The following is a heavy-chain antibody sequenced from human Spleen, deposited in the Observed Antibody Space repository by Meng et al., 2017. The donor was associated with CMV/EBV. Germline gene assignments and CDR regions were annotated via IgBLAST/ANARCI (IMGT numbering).Heavy chain of an antibody. CDR2: ISGSGGKV. D-gene: IGHD3-10*01. Sequence: ESLKISCKGAGFTFSTYAMTWVRQAPAKGLEWVSSISGSGGKVFYAESVKGRFTISRDNSKSTLYWQMNTLSAEDTALYYSVKDFKSYYYGPEIPNFPDSWGQGTLVTVSS. CDR3: VKDFKSYYYGPEIPNFPDS. V-gene: IGHV3-23*01. J-gene: IGHJ5*01. CDR1: GFTFSTYA.